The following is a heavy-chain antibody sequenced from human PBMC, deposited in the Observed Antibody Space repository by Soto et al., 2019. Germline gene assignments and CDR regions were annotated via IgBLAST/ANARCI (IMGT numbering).Heavy chain of an antibody. Sequence: QVQLVQSGAEVKKPGASVKVSCKASGYTFTSYGISWVRQAPGQGLEWMGWISAYNGNTNYAQKLQGRVTMTTDTSTSTAYMELRSLRSDDTAVYYCARDVDIVVVPAAILGAFDIWGQGTMVTFSS. V-gene: IGHV1-18*04. J-gene: IGHJ3*02. D-gene: IGHD2-2*02. CDR1: GYTFTSYG. CDR2: ISAYNGNT. CDR3: ARDVDIVVVPAAILGAFDI.